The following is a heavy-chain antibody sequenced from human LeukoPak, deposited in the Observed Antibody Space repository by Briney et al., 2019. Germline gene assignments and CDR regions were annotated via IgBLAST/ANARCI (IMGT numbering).Heavy chain of an antibody. CDR1: GLGIRDNY. V-gene: IGHV3-53*01. D-gene: IGHD3-10*01. CDR3: ARDGRYYGFGSQYNRNPRRYYFYGLDV. J-gene: IGHJ6*02. CDR2: IYNDGSR. Sequence: GSLRLSCAGSGLGIRDNYMSWGRRAAGKGVGGGSIIYNDGSREYTYSVKGGFTITRDSYKKKLYIQMNKLGVADADIYYCARDGRYYGFGSQYNRNPRRYYFYGLDVWGQGTTVAVSS.